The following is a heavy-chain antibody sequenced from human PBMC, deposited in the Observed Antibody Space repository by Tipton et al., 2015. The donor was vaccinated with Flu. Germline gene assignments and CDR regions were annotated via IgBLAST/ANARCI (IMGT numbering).Heavy chain of an antibody. Sequence: GLVKPSETLSLTCGVSGGSFSDFNWGWIRQSPGKGLEWIGYIYYSGTTDYNPSLKSRVSISVDTSTNQFSLRLRSVTAADTAVYYCARHSRTRPFALWGQGSLVTVSS. CDR2: IYYSGTT. J-gene: IGHJ4*02. V-gene: IGHV4-59*08. CDR3: ARHSRTRPFAL. CDR1: GGSFSDFN. D-gene: IGHD3-16*01.